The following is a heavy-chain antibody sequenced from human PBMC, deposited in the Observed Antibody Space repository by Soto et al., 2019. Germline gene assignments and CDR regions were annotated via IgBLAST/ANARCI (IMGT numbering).Heavy chain of an antibody. Sequence: GASVKVSCKASGYTFTSYGISWVRQAPGQGLEWMGWISAYNANTNYAQKLQGRVTMTTDTSTSTAYMELRSLRSDDTAVYYCAKGKGSGTYIYYYGMDVWGQGTTVTVSS. D-gene: IGHD3-10*01. CDR3: AKGKGSGTYIYYYGMDV. J-gene: IGHJ6*02. CDR1: GYTFTSYG. V-gene: IGHV1-18*01. CDR2: ISAYNANT.